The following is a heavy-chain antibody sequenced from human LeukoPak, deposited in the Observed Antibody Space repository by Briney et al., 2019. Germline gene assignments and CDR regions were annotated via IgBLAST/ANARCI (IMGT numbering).Heavy chain of an antibody. D-gene: IGHD2-8*01. J-gene: IGHJ3*02. V-gene: IGHV3-21*01. CDR1: GCTFSSYS. Sequence: GGSLRLSCAASGCTFSSYSMNWVRQAPGKGLEWVSSISSSSSYIYYADSVKGRFTISRDNAKNSLYLQMNSLRAEDTAVYYCARLRNGGAFDIWGQGTMVTVSS. CDR2: ISSSSSYI. CDR3: ARLRNGGAFDI.